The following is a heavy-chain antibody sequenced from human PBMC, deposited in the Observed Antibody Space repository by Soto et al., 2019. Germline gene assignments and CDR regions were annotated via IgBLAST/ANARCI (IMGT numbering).Heavy chain of an antibody. Sequence: EVQLVESGGGLVQPGGSLRLSCAASGFSFSTNWMCWVRQAPGKGLEWVANIKQDGSVQYYVDSVKGRFTISRDNAKNSLYLQMNSLRAEDTAVYYCARVDYYLTDNYYYYMDVWGKGTTVIVSS. J-gene: IGHJ6*03. V-gene: IGHV3-7*01. CDR3: ARVDYYLTDNYYYYMDV. CDR2: IKQDGSVQ. D-gene: IGHD2-21*02. CDR1: GFSFSTNW.